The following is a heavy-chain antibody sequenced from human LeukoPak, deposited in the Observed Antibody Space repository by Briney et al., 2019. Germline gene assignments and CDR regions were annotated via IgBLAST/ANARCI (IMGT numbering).Heavy chain of an antibody. CDR3: AGGRITIFGVVIMSYYGMDV. D-gene: IGHD3-3*01. Sequence: SETLSLTCTVYGGSFSGYYWSWIRQPPGKGLEWIGEINHSGSTNYNPSLKSRVTISVDTSKNQFSLKLSSVTAADTAVYYCAGGRITIFGVVIMSYYGMDVWGQGTTVTVSS. CDR2: INHSGST. CDR1: GGSFSGYY. J-gene: IGHJ6*02. V-gene: IGHV4-34*01.